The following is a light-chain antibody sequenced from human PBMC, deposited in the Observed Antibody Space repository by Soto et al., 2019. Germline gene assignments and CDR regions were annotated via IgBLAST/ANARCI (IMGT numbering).Light chain of an antibody. CDR3: SSYTSSNTLYV. J-gene: IGLJ1*01. CDR2: EVS. V-gene: IGLV2-14*01. CDR1: SSDVGAYNY. Sequence: QSVLTQPASVSGSPGQSITISCTGTSSDVGAYNYVSWYQQHPGKAPKLMIYEVSYRPSGVSIRFSGSKSGNTASLTISGLQAEDEADYYCSSYTSSNTLYVFGTGTKLTVL.